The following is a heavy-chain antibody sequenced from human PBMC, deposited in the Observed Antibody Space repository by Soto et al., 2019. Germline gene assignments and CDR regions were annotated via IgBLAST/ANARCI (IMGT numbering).Heavy chain of an antibody. D-gene: IGHD4-17*01. V-gene: IGHV1-69*13. J-gene: IGHJ6*02. Sequence: GASVKVSCKASGGTFSSYAISWVRQAPGQGLEWMGGIIPIFGTANYAQKFQGRVTITADESTSTAYMELSSLRSEDTAVYYCARGLFATVTTSGDYYGMDVWGQGTTVTVSS. CDR1: GGTFSSYA. CDR3: ARGLFATVTTSGDYYGMDV. CDR2: IIPIFGTA.